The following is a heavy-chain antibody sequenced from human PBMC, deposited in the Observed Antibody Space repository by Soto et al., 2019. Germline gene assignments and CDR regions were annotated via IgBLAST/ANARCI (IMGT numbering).Heavy chain of an antibody. J-gene: IGHJ6*02. CDR3: IQSRCGGDCLQSYASYYYYGMDV. D-gene: IGHD2-21*02. CDR2: IYWDDDK. V-gene: IGHV2-5*02. CDR1: AFSLSTGGVG. Sequence: QITLKESGPTLVKPTQTLTLTCTFSAFSLSTGGVGVGWIRQPPGKALEWLALIYWDDDKRYSPSLRSRLTLTQQTSKTHVVLTMTNMDPVDTATYYCIQSRCGGDCLQSYASYYYYGMDVWGQGTTVTVSS.